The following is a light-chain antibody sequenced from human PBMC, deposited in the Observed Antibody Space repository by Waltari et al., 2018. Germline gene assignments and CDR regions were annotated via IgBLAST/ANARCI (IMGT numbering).Light chain of an antibody. Sequence: SALTQPASVSGSPGQSITISCTGTSSDIGDFNYISWYQQHPGEGPKLIIYGVTKRPSGVSNLLSGSKSGNTASLTISGLQADDEAEYFCSSYTDTNTLHVVFGGGTKLSVL. CDR1: SSDIGDFNY. CDR2: GVT. J-gene: IGLJ2*01. CDR3: SSYTDTNTLHVV. V-gene: IGLV2-14*03.